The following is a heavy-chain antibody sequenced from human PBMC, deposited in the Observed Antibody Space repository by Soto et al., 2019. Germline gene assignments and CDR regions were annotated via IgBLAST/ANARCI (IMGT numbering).Heavy chain of an antibody. J-gene: IGHJ4*02. CDR3: ARWSGWSYYFDY. CDR2: INHSGST. D-gene: IGHD6-19*01. Sequence: QVQLQQWGAGLLKPSETLSLNCAVYGVSFSGYYWSWIRQPPGKGLEWIGEINHSGSTNYNPSLKSRVTISLDTSKNQFSLKVSSVTAADTAVYYCARWSGWSYYFDYCGQGTLVTVSS. CDR1: GVSFSGYY. V-gene: IGHV4-34*01.